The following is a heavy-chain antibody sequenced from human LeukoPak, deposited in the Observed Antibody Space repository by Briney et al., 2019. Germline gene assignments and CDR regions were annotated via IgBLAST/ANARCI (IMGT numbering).Heavy chain of an antibody. D-gene: IGHD3-3*01. CDR1: GFTFSSYW. CDR3: ARGGETYYDFWSGYYFDY. V-gene: IGHV3-7*01. CDR2: IKQDGSEK. J-gene: IGHJ4*02. Sequence: GGSLRLSCAASGFTFSSYWMSWVRQAPGTGLEWVANIKQDGSEKYYVDSVKGRFTISRDNAKNSLYLQMNSLRAEDTAVYYCARGGETYYDFWSGYYFDYWGQGTLVTVSS.